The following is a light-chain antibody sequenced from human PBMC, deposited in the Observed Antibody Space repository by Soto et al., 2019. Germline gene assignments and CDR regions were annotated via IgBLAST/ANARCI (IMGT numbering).Light chain of an antibody. Sequence: IQMTQSPSALSASVGDRVTITCRASQTLSNWLAWYQQEPGKAPKLLIFDASSLQSGVPSRFSGSGFGTEFTLTISSLQPDDFGTYYCQHYYSYPYTFGQGTTLQMK. CDR1: QTLSNW. J-gene: IGKJ2*01. CDR3: QHYYSYPYT. CDR2: DAS. V-gene: IGKV1-5*01.